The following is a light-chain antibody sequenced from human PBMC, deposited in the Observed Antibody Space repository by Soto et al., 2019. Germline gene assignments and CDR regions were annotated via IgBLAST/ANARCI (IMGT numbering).Light chain of an antibody. CDR1: QSLNRW. Sequence: DIEMSQSPSSLSASVGDKVTITCRASQSLNRWLAWYQQKPGKAPKLLIFDASILQSGVPSRFSGSGSGTEFTLSISRLQTDDFATYYCQQYGSFSPITFGGGTKVDIK. CDR2: DAS. V-gene: IGKV1-5*01. J-gene: IGKJ4*01. CDR3: QQYGSFSPIT.